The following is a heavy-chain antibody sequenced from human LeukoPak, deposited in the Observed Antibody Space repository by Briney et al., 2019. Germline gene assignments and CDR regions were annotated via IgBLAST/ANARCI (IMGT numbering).Heavy chain of an antibody. J-gene: IGHJ4*02. CDR3: ARTPGPLSYFDS. Sequence: SETLSLTCTVSGGSITSYYWSCIRQLPGKGLEWIGYIYYSGNTNYNPSLKSRVTISIDTSKNQFSLNLSSLTAADTAVYYCARTPGPLSYFDSWGQGTLVTVSS. D-gene: IGHD3-9*01. V-gene: IGHV4-59*01. CDR2: IYYSGNT. CDR1: GGSITSYY.